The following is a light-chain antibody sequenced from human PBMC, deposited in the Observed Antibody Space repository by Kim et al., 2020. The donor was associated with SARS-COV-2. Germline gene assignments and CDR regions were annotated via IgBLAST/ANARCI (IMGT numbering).Light chain of an antibody. CDR3: AAWDDRLNGPV. Sequence: GQRVTISCSGGSSNIGDNSVNWYQHLPGTAPKLLIYRDNQRPSGVPARFSGSKSGTSASLAISGLLSEDEAHYYCAAWDDRLNGPVFGGGTQLTVL. CDR2: RDN. CDR1: SSNIGDNS. V-gene: IGLV1-44*01. J-gene: IGLJ2*01.